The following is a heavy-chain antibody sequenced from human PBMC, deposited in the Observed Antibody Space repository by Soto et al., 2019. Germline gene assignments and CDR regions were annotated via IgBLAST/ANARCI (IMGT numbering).Heavy chain of an antibody. Sequence: VSVKVDCKGSGYSNTRYDSSLVRHATAQVLEWMGWMNPNSGSTGYAQKFQGRVTMTRNTSISTAYMELSSLRSEDTAVYYCARGQLDGNYWGQGTLVTV. V-gene: IGHV1-8*01. CDR1: GYSNTRYD. J-gene: IGHJ4*02. D-gene: IGHD6-13*01. CDR2: MNPNSGST. CDR3: ARGQLDGNY.